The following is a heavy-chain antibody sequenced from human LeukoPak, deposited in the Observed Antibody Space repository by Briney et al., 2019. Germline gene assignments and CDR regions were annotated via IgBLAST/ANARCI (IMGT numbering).Heavy chain of an antibody. V-gene: IGHV3-49*04. CDR1: GFTFGDYA. CDR3: ARGQYYYDSSGYYFVDY. Sequence: GGSLRLSCTASGFTFGDYAMTWVRQAPGKGLEWVGFIRSKAYGGTTEYAASVEGRFTISRDDSKSIVYLQMNSLRAEDTAVYYCARGQYYYDSSGYYFVDYWGQGTLVTVSS. CDR2: IRSKAYGGTT. J-gene: IGHJ4*02. D-gene: IGHD3-22*01.